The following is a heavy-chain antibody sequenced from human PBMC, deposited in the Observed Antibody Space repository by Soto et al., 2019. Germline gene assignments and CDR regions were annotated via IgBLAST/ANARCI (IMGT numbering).Heavy chain of an antibody. J-gene: IGHJ4*02. CDR3: ARAVRDTILIDY. CDR2: IYYSGST. CDR1: GASISSYY. D-gene: IGHD2-15*01. V-gene: IGHV4-59*01. Sequence: PSETLSLTCTVSGASISSYYWTWIRQPPGKGLEYIGYIYYSGSTYQNPSLKGRVTISVDTSKNQFSLKLSSVTAADTAVYYCARAVRDTILIDYWGQGTLVTAPQ.